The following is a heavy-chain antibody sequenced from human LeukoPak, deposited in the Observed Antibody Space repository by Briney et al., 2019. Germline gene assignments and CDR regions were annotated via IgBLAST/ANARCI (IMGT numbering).Heavy chain of an antibody. CDR3: ARGPDSGSYFAWFDP. CDR2: INHSGST. V-gene: IGHV4-34*01. J-gene: IGHJ5*02. CDR1: GGSFSGFY. D-gene: IGHD3-10*01. Sequence: PSETLSLTCAVYGGSFSGFYWSWVRQPPGKGLEWIGEINHSGSTYYNPSFKSRVTILADTSRNQFSLKLTSVTAADTAVYYCARGPDSGSYFAWFDPWGQGTLVTVSS.